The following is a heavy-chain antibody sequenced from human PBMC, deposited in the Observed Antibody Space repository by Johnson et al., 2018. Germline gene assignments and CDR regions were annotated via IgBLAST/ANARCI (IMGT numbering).Heavy chain of an antibody. CDR1: GFTFSTYD. CDR3: VRSTPLGVVYFYSYYGMDV. CDR2: IGTAGDT. V-gene: IGHV3-13*01. Sequence: VQLVQSGGGLVQPGGSLRLSCAASGFTFSTYDLHWVRQATGKGLEWVSAIGTAGDTYYPGSVKGRFTISRENAKNSLYLQMSSLRAGAMAVYYVVRSTPLGVVYFYSYYGMDVWGQGTTVTVSS. J-gene: IGHJ6*02. D-gene: IGHD3-22*01.